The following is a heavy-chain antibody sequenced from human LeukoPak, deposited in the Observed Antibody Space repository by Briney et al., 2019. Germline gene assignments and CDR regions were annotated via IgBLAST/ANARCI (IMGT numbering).Heavy chain of an antibody. CDR3: TRAGRFLEWLPDY. CDR1: GFTFSSYW. J-gene: IGHJ4*02. D-gene: IGHD3-3*01. Sequence: PGGSLRLSCAASGFTFSSYWMSWVRQAPGKGLEWVANIKQDGSEKYYVDSVKGRFTISRDNAKKSLFLQMNSLRAEDTAVYYGTRAGRFLEWLPDYWGERPLVTVSS. V-gene: IGHV3-7*01. CDR2: IKQDGSEK.